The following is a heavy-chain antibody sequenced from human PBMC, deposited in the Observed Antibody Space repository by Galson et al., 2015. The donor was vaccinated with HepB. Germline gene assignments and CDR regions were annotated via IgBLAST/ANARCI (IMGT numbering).Heavy chain of an antibody. CDR1: GFTFSAYA. CDR2: VSSDESNK. J-gene: IGHJ4*02. V-gene: IGHV3-30*04. CDR3: ARTFYFDY. Sequence: SLRLSCAAPGFTFSAYAMHWVRQAPGKGLEWVALVSSDESNKYYADSVRGRFTISRDNSRNTVYLQMNSLRAEDTAVYHCARTFYFDYWGQGTLVTVSS.